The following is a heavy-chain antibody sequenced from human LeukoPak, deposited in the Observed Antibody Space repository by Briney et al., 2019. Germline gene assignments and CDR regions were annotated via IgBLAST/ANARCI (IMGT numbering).Heavy chain of an antibody. J-gene: IGHJ4*02. CDR2: IGIDSGNT. V-gene: IGHV3-48*01. CDR3: ARDYKYAFDN. CDR1: GFTFSSYS. Sequence: GGSLRLSYEASGFTFSSYSMNWVRQAPGKGLEWISYIGIDSGNTNYADSVKGRFTISGDKAKNSLYLQMNSLRVEDTAVYYCARDYKYAFDNWGQGTLVTVSS. D-gene: IGHD5-24*01.